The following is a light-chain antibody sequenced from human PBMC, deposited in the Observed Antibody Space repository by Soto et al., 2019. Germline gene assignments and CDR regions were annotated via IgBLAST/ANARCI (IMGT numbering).Light chain of an antibody. Sequence: DIQSTQSPSSLSASVGDRVTITVQSRQDMSNYLNWYQQKPGKAPKLLIYGASSLETGVPSSFSGSGSGTDFTFAISRLQPEDIATYYRKQNNILLITFGKGTRLEI. CDR2: GAS. J-gene: IGKJ5*01. CDR1: QDMSNY. V-gene: IGKV1-33*01. CDR3: KQNNILLIT.